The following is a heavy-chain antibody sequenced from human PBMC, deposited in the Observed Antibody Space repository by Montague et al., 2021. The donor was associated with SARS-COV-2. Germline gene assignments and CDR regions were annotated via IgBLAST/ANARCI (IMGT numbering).Heavy chain of an antibody. V-gene: IGHV4-39*07. CDR1: GGSISSSSYY. CDR3: ARDQGYNWNYYYSYGLDV. Sequence: SETLSLTCTVSGGSISSSSYYWGRIRQPPGKGLEWIGSIYYSGSTYYNPSLKSRVTISVDTSKNQFSLKLSSVTAADTAVYYCARDQGYNWNYYYSYGLDVWGQGTTVTVSS. CDR2: IYYSGST. D-gene: IGHD1-20*01. J-gene: IGHJ6*02.